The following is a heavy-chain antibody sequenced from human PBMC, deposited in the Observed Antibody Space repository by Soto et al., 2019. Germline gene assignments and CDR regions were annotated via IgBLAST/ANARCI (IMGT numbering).Heavy chain of an antibody. CDR3: AKVGGEWLRSDPFDY. J-gene: IGHJ4*02. Sequence: GGSLRLSCAASGFTFSSYAMSWVRQAPGKGLEWVSAISGSGGSTHYADSVKGRFTISRDNSKNTLYLQMNSLRAEDTAVYYCAKVGGEWLRSDPFDYWGQGTLVTVSS. CDR1: GFTFSSYA. CDR2: ISGSGGST. D-gene: IGHD5-12*01. V-gene: IGHV3-23*01.